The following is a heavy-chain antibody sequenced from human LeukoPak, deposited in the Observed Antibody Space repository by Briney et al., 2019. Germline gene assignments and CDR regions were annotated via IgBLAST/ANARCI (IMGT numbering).Heavy chain of an antibody. CDR2: INHSGST. CDR1: GGSFSDYY. Sequence: PSETLSLTCAVYGGSFSDYYWRWIRQPPGKGLEWIGEINHSGSTNYNPSLKSRVTISVDPSKNQFSLTLSSVTAADTAVYYCARASPSVVVPAATDYWGQGTLVTVSS. CDR3: ARASPSVVVPAATDY. D-gene: IGHD2-2*01. V-gene: IGHV4-34*01. J-gene: IGHJ4*02.